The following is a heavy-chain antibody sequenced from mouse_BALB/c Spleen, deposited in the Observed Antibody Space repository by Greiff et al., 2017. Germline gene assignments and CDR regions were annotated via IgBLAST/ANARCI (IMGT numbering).Heavy chain of an antibody. J-gene: IGHJ1*01. D-gene: IGHD2-10*02. V-gene: IGHV1-69*02. Sequence: QVQLQPPGAELVRPGASVKLSCKASGYTFTSYWINWVKQRPGQGLEWIGNIYPSDSYTNYNQKFKDKATLTVDKSSSTAYMQLSSPTSEDSAVYYCTRTYGNYEGYFDVWGAGTTVTVSS. CDR3: TRTYGNYEGYFDV. CDR2: IYPSDSYT. CDR1: GYTFTSYW.